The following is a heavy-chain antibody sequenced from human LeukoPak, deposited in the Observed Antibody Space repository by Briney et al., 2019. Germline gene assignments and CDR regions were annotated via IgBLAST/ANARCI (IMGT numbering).Heavy chain of an antibody. V-gene: IGHV3-11*04. CDR2: MSSTGNTI. Sequence: GGSLRLSCAASGLTLSDYYMSWIRQTPGKGLEWISYMSSTGNTIYYGDSVKGRFTVSRDNAKNSLFLQMDSLRAEDTAVYYCARSTDYFTYFGLWGRGSLVTVSS. CDR1: GLTLSDYY. CDR3: ARSTDYFTYFGL. J-gene: IGHJ2*01. D-gene: IGHD2/OR15-2a*01.